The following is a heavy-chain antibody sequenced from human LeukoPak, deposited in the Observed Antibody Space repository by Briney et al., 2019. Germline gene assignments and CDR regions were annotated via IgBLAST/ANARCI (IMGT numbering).Heavy chain of an antibody. CDR1: GVSISSYY. J-gene: IGHJ3*01. V-gene: IGHV4-59*08. CDR3: ARQLIS. CDR2: IYYRGST. Sequence: SETLSLTCTVSGVSISSYYWTWIRQPPGKGLEWIGYIYYRGSTNYNPSLKSRVTMSVDTSKNQFSLKLSSVTAADTAVYYCARQLISWGQGTMVTVSS.